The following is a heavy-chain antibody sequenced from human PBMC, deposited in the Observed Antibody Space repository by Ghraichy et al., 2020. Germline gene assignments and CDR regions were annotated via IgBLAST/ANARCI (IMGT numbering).Heavy chain of an antibody. D-gene: IGHD3-16*01. CDR2: IYYSGST. CDR3: ARPWGGAPRWGYKDFSANDYYGMDV. CDR1: GGSISSSSYY. J-gene: IGHJ6*02. V-gene: IGHV4-39*01. Sequence: SETLSLTCTVSGGSISSSSYYWGWIRQPPGKGLEWIGSIYYSGSTYYNPSLKSRVTISVDTSKNQFSLKLSSVTAADTAVYYCARPWGGAPRWGYKDFSANDYYGMDVWGQGTTVTVSS.